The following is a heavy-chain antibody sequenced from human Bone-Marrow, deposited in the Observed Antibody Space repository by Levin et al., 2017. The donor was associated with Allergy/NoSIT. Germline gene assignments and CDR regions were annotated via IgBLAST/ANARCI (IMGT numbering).Heavy chain of an antibody. CDR2: ISSSSSTI. V-gene: IGHV3-48*01. D-gene: IGHD2-21*02. Sequence: GESLKISCAASGFTFSSYSMNWVRQAPGKGLEWVSYISSSSSTIYYADSVKGRFTISRDNAKNSLYLQMNSLRAEDTAVYYCARDGYCGGDCPLSGYFDRWGRGTLVTVSS. CDR1: GFTFSSYS. J-gene: IGHJ2*01. CDR3: ARDGYCGGDCPLSGYFDR.